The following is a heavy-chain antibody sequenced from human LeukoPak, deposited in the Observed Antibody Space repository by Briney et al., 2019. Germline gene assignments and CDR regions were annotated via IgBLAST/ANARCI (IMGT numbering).Heavy chain of an antibody. Sequence: GGSLRLSCAASGFTFSSYSMNWVRQAPGRGLEWVSEIYSDGSTYYAASVKGRFSISRDNSKNTVYVQMNSLRVEDTAVYYCARELREHGVFDIWGQGTMVTVSS. CDR1: GFTFSSYS. V-gene: IGHV3-53*01. J-gene: IGHJ3*02. CDR3: ARELREHGVFDI. D-gene: IGHD1-26*01. CDR2: IYSDGST.